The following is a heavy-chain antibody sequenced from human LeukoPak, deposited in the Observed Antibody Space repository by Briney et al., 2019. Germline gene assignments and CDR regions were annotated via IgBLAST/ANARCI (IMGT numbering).Heavy chain of an antibody. Sequence: SVKVSCKASGYTFTGYYMHWVRQAPGQGLEWMGGIIPIFGTANYAQKFQGRVTITADKSTSTAYMELSSLRSEDTAVYYCARGMAGYYFDYWGQGTLVTVSS. CDR2: IIPIFGTA. J-gene: IGHJ4*02. CDR3: ARGMAGYYFDY. V-gene: IGHV1-69*06. CDR1: GYTFTGYY. D-gene: IGHD6-19*01.